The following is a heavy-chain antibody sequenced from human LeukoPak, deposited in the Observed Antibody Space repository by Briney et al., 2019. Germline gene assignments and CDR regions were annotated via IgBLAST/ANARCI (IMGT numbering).Heavy chain of an antibody. Sequence: TSETLSLTCTVSGGSISSYYWSWIRQPPGKGLEWIGYIYYSGSTNYNPSLKSRVTISVDTSKNQFSLKLSSVTAADTAVYYCAREGTNWGFDYWGQGTLVTVSS. CDR2: IYYSGST. CDR3: AREGTNWGFDY. CDR1: GGSISSYY. V-gene: IGHV4-59*01. D-gene: IGHD7-27*01. J-gene: IGHJ4*02.